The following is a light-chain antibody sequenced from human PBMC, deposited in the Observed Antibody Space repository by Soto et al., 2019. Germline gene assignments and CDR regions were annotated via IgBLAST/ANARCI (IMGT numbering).Light chain of an antibody. CDR2: GAS. Sequence: DIQMTQSPSSLSASVGDRVTITCRASQSIAIRLNWYQQKPGSAPKLLIYGASTLESGVPSRFSGSGSGTDFTLTVSSLQVEDFATYYCQQTDTIPRTFGQGTKVDVK. J-gene: IGKJ1*01. CDR1: QSIAIR. CDR3: QQTDTIPRT. V-gene: IGKV1-39*01.